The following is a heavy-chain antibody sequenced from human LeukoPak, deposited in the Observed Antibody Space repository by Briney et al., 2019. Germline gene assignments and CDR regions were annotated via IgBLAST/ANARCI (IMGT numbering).Heavy chain of an antibody. CDR3: AKARDRQTYYDFWSGLGGDYYYYGMDV. Sequence: PGGSLRLSCAASGFTFSSYAMSWVRQAPGKGLEWVSAISGSGGSTYYADSVKGRFTISRDNSKNTLYLQMNSLRAEDTAVYYCAKARDRQTYYDFWSGLGGDYYYYGMDVWGQGTTVTVSS. V-gene: IGHV3-23*01. CDR1: GFTFSSYA. D-gene: IGHD3-3*01. J-gene: IGHJ6*02. CDR2: ISGSGGST.